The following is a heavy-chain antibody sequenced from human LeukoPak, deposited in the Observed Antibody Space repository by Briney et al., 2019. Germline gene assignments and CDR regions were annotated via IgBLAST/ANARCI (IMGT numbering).Heavy chain of an antibody. D-gene: IGHD2/OR15-2a*01. CDR2: ISDNGGST. J-gene: IGHJ4*02. CDR3: VKDLRSDFMGVLSRYLSY. CDR1: GFILRSHA. V-gene: IGHV3-64D*06. Sequence: GGSLRLSRSASGFILRSHAMHWVRAAPGKGLEYVSHISDNGGSTYYADSVKGRFTISRDNSKNTLYLQMSSLRAEDTAVYLCVKDLRSDFMGVLSRYLSYWGQGTLVTVSS.